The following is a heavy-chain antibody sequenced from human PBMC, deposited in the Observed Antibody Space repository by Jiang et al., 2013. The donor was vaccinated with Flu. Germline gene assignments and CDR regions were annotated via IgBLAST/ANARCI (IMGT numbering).Heavy chain of an antibody. CDR2: MYHSGDT. J-gene: IGHJ4*02. D-gene: IGHD6-19*01. Sequence: GSGLVKPSETLSLTCTVSGYSISRGYYWGWIRQPPGKGLEWIGSMYHSGDTYYNPSLKRRVTISVDTSENHFSLKLSSVTSADTAVYYCGRGDLAVGFFDYWGQGILVPVSS. V-gene: IGHV4-38-2*02. CDR3: GRGDLAVGFFDY. CDR1: GYSISRGYY.